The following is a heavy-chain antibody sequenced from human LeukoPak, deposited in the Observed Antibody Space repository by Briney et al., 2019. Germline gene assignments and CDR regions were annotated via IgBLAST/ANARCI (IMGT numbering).Heavy chain of an antibody. V-gene: IGHV4-34*01. J-gene: IGHJ5*02. CDR1: GGSVSSDY. Sequence: SETLSLTCAVSGGSVSSDYWSWIRQPPGKGLEWIGEINHSGSTNYNPSLKSRVTISVDTSKNQFSLKLSSVTAADTAVYYCARGVLIAAPSNWFDPWGQGTLVTVSS. D-gene: IGHD6-6*01. CDR3: ARGVLIAAPSNWFDP. CDR2: INHSGST.